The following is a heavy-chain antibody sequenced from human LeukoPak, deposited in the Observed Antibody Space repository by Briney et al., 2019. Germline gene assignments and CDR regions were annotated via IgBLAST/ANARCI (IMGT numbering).Heavy chain of an antibody. J-gene: IGHJ4*02. CDR3: AREKGSSSTFDY. V-gene: IGHV1-69*05. CDR2: INPIFGTA. Sequence: SVKVSCKASGDTFSSYAISWVRQAPGQGLEWMGRINPIFGTANYAQKFQGRVTITTDESTSTDYMELSSLRSEDTAVYYCAREKGSSSTFDYWGQGTLVTVSS. CDR1: GDTFSSYA. D-gene: IGHD6-6*01.